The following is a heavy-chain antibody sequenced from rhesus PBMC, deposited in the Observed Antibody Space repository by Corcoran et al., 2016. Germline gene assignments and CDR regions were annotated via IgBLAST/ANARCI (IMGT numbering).Heavy chain of an antibody. Sequence: EVQLVESGGGLAKPGVSLRLSCVASGFTFSSFWMHWVRQAPGKGLEWISTINSGGDSTYYADSVKGRFTISRENAKNTLYLQMNSLRAEDTAVYYCAKIDLRWGQGVLVTVSS. J-gene: IGHJ4*01. CDR2: INSGGDST. D-gene: IGHD2-15*01. CDR3: AKIDLR. V-gene: IGHV3-14*01. CDR1: GFTFSSFW.